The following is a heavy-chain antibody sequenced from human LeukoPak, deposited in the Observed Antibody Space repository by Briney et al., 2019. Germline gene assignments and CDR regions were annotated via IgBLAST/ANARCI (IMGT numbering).Heavy chain of an antibody. Sequence: SVKVSCKASGGTFSSYAISWVRQAPGQGLEWMGRIIPILGIANYAQKFQGRVTITADKSTSTAYMELSSLRSEDTAVYYCAKDRVVVVPAAIDYYFDYWGQGTLVTVSS. CDR2: IIPILGIA. J-gene: IGHJ4*02. CDR3: AKDRVVVVPAAIDYYFDY. D-gene: IGHD2-2*01. CDR1: GGTFSSYA. V-gene: IGHV1-69*04.